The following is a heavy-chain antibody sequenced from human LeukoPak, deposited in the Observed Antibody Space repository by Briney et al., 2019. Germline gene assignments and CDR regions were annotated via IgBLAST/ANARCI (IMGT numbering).Heavy chain of an antibody. V-gene: IGHV3-23*01. D-gene: IGHD3-22*01. J-gene: IGHJ4*02. CDR1: GFTFSSYA. CDR3: AKDVTMIVVATAPPGY. CDR2: ISGSGGST. Sequence: GGSLRLSCAASGFTFSSYAMSWVRQAPGKGLEWVPAISGSGGSTYYADSVEGRFTISRDNSKNTLYLQMNSLRAEDTAVYYCAKDVTMIVVATAPPGYWGQGTLVTVSS.